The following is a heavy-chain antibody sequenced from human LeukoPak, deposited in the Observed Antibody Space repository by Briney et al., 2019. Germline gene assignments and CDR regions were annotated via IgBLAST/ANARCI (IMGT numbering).Heavy chain of an antibody. CDR3: ARSGGVIPFRY. Sequence: HPGGSLRLSCAASGFTFSSYAMHWVRQAPGKGLEWVAVISYDGSNKYYANSVKGRFTISRDNSKNTLYLQMNSLRAEDTAVYYCARSGGVIPFRYWGQGTLVTVSS. V-gene: IGHV3-30*14. CDR2: ISYDGSNK. CDR1: GFTFSSYA. J-gene: IGHJ4*02. D-gene: IGHD3-16*02.